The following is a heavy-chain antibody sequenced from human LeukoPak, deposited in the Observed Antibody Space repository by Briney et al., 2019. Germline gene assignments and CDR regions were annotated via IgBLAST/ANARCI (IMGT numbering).Heavy chain of an antibody. V-gene: IGHV3-30*18. D-gene: IGHD2-15*01. CDR2: ISYDGSNK. CDR1: GLTFSSYG. CDR3: AKDAPPCSGGSYYSGYYFYGMDV. Sequence: QPGRSLRLSCAVSGLTFSSYGMHWVRQAPGKGLEWVAVISYDGSNKYYADSVKGRFTISRDNSKNTLYLQMNSLRAEDTAVFYCAKDAPPCSGGSYYSGYYFYGMDVWGKGTTVTVSS. J-gene: IGHJ6*04.